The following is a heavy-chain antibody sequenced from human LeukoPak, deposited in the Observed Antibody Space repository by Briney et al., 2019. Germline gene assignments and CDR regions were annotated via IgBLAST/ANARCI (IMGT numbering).Heavy chain of an antibody. D-gene: IGHD4-11*01. J-gene: IGHJ6*02. V-gene: IGHV1-8*01. Sequence: ASVKVSCKASGYTFTSYDINWVRQATGQGLEWMGWMNPNSGNTGYARKFQGRVTMTRNTSISTAYMELSSLRSEDTTVYYCARGPYTHRYYYYYYGMDVWGQGTTVTVSS. CDR3: ARGPYTHRYYYYYYGMDV. CDR1: GYTFTSYD. CDR2: MNPNSGNT.